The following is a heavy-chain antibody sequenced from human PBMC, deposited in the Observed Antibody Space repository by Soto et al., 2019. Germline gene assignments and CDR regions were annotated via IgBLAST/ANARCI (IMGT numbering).Heavy chain of an antibody. CDR3: ARDYPTEWPYLQEHANFDY. CDR2: ISAYNGNT. J-gene: IGHJ4*02. D-gene: IGHD3-3*01. V-gene: IGHV1-18*01. CDR1: GYTFTSYG. Sequence: ASVKVSCKASGYTFTSYGISWVRQAPGQGLEWMGWISAYNGNTNYAQKLQGRVTMTTDTSTSTAYMELRSLRSDDTAVYYCARDYPTEWPYLQEHANFDYWGQGTLVTVSS.